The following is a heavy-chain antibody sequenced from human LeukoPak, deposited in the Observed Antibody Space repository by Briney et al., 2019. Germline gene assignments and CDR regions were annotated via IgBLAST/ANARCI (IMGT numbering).Heavy chain of an antibody. CDR3: AKDKVPAAYYYGMDV. CDR2: ISYDGSNR. Sequence: GGSLRLSCAASGFTFSSYGMHWVRQAPGKGLEGVAVISYDGSNRYYADSVKGRFTISRDNYKNTLYLQMNSLRAEDTAVYYCAKDKVPAAYYYGMDVWGKGTTVTVSS. J-gene: IGHJ6*04. D-gene: IGHD2-2*01. V-gene: IGHV3-30*18. CDR1: GFTFSSYG.